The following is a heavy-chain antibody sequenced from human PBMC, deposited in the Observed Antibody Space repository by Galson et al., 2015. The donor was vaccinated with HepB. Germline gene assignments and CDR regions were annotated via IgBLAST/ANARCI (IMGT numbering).Heavy chain of an antibody. CDR1: GFTFSSYS. V-gene: IGHV3-23*01. D-gene: IGHD1-14*01. CDR3: AKVDEAPDRYFDL. J-gene: IGHJ2*01. Sequence: SLRLSCAASGFTFSSYSMNWVRQAPGKGLEWVSAISGSGGSTYYADSVKGRFTISRDNSKNTLYLQMNSLRAEDTAVYYCAKVDEAPDRYFDLWGRGTLVTVSS. CDR2: ISGSGGST.